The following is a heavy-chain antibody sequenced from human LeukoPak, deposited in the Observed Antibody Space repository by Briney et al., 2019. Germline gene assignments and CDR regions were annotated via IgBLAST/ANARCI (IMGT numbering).Heavy chain of an antibody. CDR1: GFTVSKNY. V-gene: IGHV3-21*01. CDR3: AGGSVTGYYGSLDY. D-gene: IGHD3-9*01. CDR2: ISSSSSYI. J-gene: IGHJ4*02. Sequence: GGSLRLSCAASGFTVSKNYMSWVRQAPGKGLEWVSSISSSSSYIYYADSVKGRFTISRDNAKNSLYLQMNSLRAEDTAVYYCAGGSVTGYYGSLDYWGQGTLVTVSS.